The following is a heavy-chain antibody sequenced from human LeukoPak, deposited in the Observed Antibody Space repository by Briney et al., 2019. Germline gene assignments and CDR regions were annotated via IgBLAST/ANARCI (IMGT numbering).Heavy chain of an antibody. J-gene: IGHJ4*02. CDR3: ARGTGTTFYY. CDR1: GGSISSSSYY. V-gene: IGHV4-39*01. Sequence: NPSETLSLTCTVSGGSISSSSYYWGWIRQPPGKGLEWIGSIYYSGSTYYNPSLKSRVTISVDTSKNQFSLKLSSVTAADTAVYYCARGTGTTFYYWGQGTLVTVSS. D-gene: IGHD1-1*01. CDR2: IYYSGST.